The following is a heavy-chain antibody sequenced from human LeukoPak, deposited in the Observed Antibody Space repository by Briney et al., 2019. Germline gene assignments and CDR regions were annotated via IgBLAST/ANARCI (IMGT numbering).Heavy chain of an antibody. J-gene: IGHJ4*02. CDR3: AREGVVVSAAVDY. Sequence: GGSLRLSCVASGFTFSSSWMNWVRQAPGKGLEWVANIKGDGSVQSYVDSVKGRFTISRDNAKNSLYLQMNSLRAEDTAVYYCAREGVVVSAAVDYWGQGTLVTVSS. CDR1: GFTFSSSW. CDR2: IKGDGSVQ. V-gene: IGHV3-7*01. D-gene: IGHD2-2*01.